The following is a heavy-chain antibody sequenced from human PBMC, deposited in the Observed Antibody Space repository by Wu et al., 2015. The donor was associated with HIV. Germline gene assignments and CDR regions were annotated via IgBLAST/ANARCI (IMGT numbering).Heavy chain of an antibody. CDR3: ARGTPKRIVWFGELPY. J-gene: IGHJ4*02. Sequence: QVHLVQSGAEVKKPGSSVKVSCKASGGTFSSFAVSWVRQAPGQGLEWMGGIIPLFDTAHSAQKFQDRLTITADESTSTAYMELSSLTYEDTAVYYCARGTPKRIVWFGELPYWGQGTLVTVSS. V-gene: IGHV1-69*12. D-gene: IGHD3-10*01. CDR2: IIPLFDTA. CDR1: GGTFSSFA.